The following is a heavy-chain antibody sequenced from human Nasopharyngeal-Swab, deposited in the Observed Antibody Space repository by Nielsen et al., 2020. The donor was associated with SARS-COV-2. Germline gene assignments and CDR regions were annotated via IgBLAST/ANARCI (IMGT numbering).Heavy chain of an antibody. CDR2: IKSKTDGGTT. J-gene: IGHJ5*02. Sequence: VRQAPGKGLEWVGRIKSKTDGGTTDYAAPVKGRFTISRDDSKNTLYPQMNSLKTEDTAVYYCTTVGPNYDFWSGYENWFDPWGQGTLVTVSS. D-gene: IGHD3-3*01. V-gene: IGHV3-15*01. CDR3: TTVGPNYDFWSGYENWFDP.